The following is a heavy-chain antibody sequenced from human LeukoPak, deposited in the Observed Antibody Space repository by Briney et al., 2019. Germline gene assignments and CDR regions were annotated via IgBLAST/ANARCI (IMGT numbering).Heavy chain of an antibody. CDR2: ISWNSGSI. V-gene: IGHV3-9*01. D-gene: IGHD2-2*01. CDR3: SKGYCSSTSCYYYYGMDV. CDR1: GFTFDDYA. Sequence: GGSLRLSCAASGFTFDDYAMHWVRQAPGKGLEWVSGISWNSGSIGYADSVKGRLTISRDNAKNSLYLQMNSLRAEDTALYYCSKGYCSSTSCYYYYGMDVWGQGTTVTVSS. J-gene: IGHJ6*02.